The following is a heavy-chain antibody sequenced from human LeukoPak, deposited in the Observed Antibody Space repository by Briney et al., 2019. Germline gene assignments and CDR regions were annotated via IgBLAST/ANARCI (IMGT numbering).Heavy chain of an antibody. J-gene: IGHJ4*02. CDR1: VFTFSSHG. CDR3: AKTGGRDGYGFDS. V-gene: IGHV3-30*02. CDR2: VRYDGSDK. Sequence: GVPLRLSCAASVFTFSSHGMHWVPQAPGKGLEGVAVVRYDGSDKYYADSVKGRFTISRDNSKNTLYLQMNSLRAEDTDLYYCAKTGGRDGYGFDSWGQGTLVIVSA. D-gene: IGHD5-24*01.